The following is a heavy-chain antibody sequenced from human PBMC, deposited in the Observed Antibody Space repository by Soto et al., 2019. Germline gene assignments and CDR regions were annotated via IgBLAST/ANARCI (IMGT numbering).Heavy chain of an antibody. CDR3: ARDNFGLDY. CDR2: IWYDGSNE. V-gene: IGHV3-33*01. CDR1: GFTFSNYS. Sequence: SLRLACEPSGFTFSNYSMHWVRQGPGKGLEWVAVIWYDGSNEYYGDSVKGRFTVYRDNYKNTLYLQMNGLRVEDTAVYYCARDNFGLDYWGQGTLVTVSS. J-gene: IGHJ4*02. D-gene: IGHD1-1*01.